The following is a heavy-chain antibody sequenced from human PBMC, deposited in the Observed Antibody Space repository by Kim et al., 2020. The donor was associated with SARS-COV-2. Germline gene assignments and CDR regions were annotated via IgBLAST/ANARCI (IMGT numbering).Heavy chain of an antibody. CDR2: IWYDGSNK. J-gene: IGHJ4*02. CDR1: GFTFSSYG. V-gene: IGHV3-33*01. D-gene: IGHD3-22*01. CDR3: ARQRHPGLIVVGQGGGRYFDY. Sequence: GGSLRLSCAASGFTFSSYGMHWVRQAPGKGLEWVAVIWYDGSNKYYADSVKGRFTISRDNSKNTLYLQMNSLRAEDTAVYYCARQRHPGLIVVGQGGGRYFDYWGQGTPVTVSP.